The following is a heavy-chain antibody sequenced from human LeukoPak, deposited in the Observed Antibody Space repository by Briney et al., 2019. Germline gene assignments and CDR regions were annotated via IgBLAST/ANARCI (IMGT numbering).Heavy chain of an antibody. CDR3: AREDSSGWNDAFDI. V-gene: IGHV3-74*01. Sequence: RGSLRLSCAASGFTFSSYWMHWVRQAPGKGLVWVSRINSDGSSTSYADSVKGRFTISRDNAKNTLYLQMNSLRAEDTAVYYCAREDSSGWNDAFDIWGQGTMVTVSS. CDR2: INSDGSST. D-gene: IGHD6-19*01. CDR1: GFTFSSYW. J-gene: IGHJ3*02.